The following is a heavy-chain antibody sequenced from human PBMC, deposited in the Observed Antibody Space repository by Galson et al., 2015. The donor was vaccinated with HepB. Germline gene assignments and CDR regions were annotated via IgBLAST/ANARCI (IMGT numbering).Heavy chain of an antibody. CDR3: ARGPGLEFDY. D-gene: IGHD5/OR15-5a*01. CDR1: GFTFSSYS. V-gene: IGHV3-21*01. Sequence: SLRLSCASSGFTFSSYSMNWVRQAPVKGLEWVSSISSSSTYIYYADSVEGRFTISRDNAKNSLYLQMNSLRAEDTAVYYCARGPGLEFDYWGQGTLVTVSS. CDR2: ISSSSTYI. J-gene: IGHJ4*02.